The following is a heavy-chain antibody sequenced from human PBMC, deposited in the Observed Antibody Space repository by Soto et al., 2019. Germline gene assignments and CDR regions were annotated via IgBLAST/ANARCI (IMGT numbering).Heavy chain of an antibody. CDR3: AREQLWGRMIVST. V-gene: IGHV3-30-3*01. CDR1: GVTFSSYA. J-gene: IGHJ4*02. CDR2: ISYDGSNK. D-gene: IGHD5-18*01. Sequence: QVQLVESGGGVVQPGRSLRLSCAASGVTFSSYAMHLVRQAPGKGLEWVAVISYDGSNKYYADSVKGRFTISRDNPKNTPYLQMNSLRAEDTAVYYCAREQLWGRMIVSTWGQGTLVTVSS.